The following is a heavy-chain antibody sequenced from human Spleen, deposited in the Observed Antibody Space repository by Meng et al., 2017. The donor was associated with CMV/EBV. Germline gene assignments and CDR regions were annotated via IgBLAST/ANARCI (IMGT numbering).Heavy chain of an antibody. Sequence: KFSSAAMSWVRQAPGKGLEWVSTISGNGGSTYYADSAKGRFTISRDNSKNTLYLQMSSLRGEDTAVYFCARGTTGTSYYYYGLDIWGQGTTVTVSS. CDR3: ARGTTGTSYYYYGLDI. D-gene: IGHD1/OR15-1a*01. J-gene: IGHJ6*02. CDR2: ISGNGGST. V-gene: IGHV3-23*01. CDR1: KFSSAA.